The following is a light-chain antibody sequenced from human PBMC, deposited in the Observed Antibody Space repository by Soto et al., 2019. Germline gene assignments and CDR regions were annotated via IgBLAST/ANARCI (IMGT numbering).Light chain of an antibody. CDR3: NSYTSSNTEV. J-gene: IGLJ1*01. Sequence: QSVLTQPASVSGSPGQSITISCTGTSSDIGGYNYVSWYQQHPGKVPKLMIHDVSNQPSGVSNRFSGSKSGNTASLTISGLQAEDEADYYCNSYTSSNTEVFGTGTKVTVL. CDR2: DVS. V-gene: IGLV2-14*01. CDR1: SSDIGGYNY.